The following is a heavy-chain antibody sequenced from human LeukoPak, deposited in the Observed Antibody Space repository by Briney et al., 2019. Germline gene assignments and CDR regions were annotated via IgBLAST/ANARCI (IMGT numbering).Heavy chain of an antibody. CDR3: ARDRGYCSSTSCYGGKQTGWFDP. CDR2: INSDGSST. V-gene: IGHV3-74*01. CDR1: GFTFSSYW. J-gene: IGHJ5*02. Sequence: GGSLRLSCAASGFTFSSYWMHWVRQAPGKGLVWVSRINSDGSSTSYADSVKGRFTISRDNAKNTLYLQMNSLRAEDTAVYYCARDRGYCSSTSCYGGKQTGWFDPWGQGTLVTVSS. D-gene: IGHD2-2*01.